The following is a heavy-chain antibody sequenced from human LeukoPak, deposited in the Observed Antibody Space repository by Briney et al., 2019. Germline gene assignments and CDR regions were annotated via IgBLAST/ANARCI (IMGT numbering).Heavy chain of an antibody. V-gene: IGHV4-39*01. D-gene: IGHD5-12*01. CDR3: ATSGYDTSPEY. Sequence: SETLSLTCTVSGGSISSSSYYWGWIRQPPGKGLEWIGSIYYSGSTYYNPSLKSRVTISVDTSKNQFSLRLSSVTAADTAVYYCATSGYDTSPEYWGQGTLVTVSS. CDR1: GGSISSSSYY. CDR2: IYYSGST. J-gene: IGHJ4*02.